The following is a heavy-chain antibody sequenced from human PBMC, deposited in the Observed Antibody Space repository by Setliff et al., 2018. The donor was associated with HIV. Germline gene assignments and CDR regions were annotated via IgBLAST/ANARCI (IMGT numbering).Heavy chain of an antibody. D-gene: IGHD3-10*01. CDR1: GFTFSDYY. J-gene: IGHJ4*02. CDR2: INSDGSST. Sequence: GGSLRLSCAASGFTFSDYYMSWIRQAPGKGLVWVSRINSDGSSTNYADSVKGRFTISRDNAKNTLFLQMNSLRAEDTAVYYCVRDPPYYFGSGTFMYDYWGQGTLVTVSS. V-gene: IGHV3-74*01. CDR3: VRDPPYYFGSGTFMYDY.